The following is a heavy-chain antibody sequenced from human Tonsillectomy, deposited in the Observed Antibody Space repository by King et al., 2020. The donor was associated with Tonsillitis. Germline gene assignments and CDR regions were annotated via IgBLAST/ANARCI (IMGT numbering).Heavy chain of an antibody. Sequence: VQLVESGAEVKKPGASVKVSCKASGYTFTSYFIHWVRQAPGQGLEWVGWMNPNSVGTVYAQKFQDRVTMTRDTSITTAYMELRGLTSDDTAVYYCARDLQPLGLTTYYYDCGGPGTLVTVSA. J-gene: IGHJ4*02. CDR1: GYTFTSYF. D-gene: IGHD3-16*01. CDR3: ARDLQPLGLTTYYYDC. V-gene: IGHV1-2*02. CDR2: MNPNSVGT.